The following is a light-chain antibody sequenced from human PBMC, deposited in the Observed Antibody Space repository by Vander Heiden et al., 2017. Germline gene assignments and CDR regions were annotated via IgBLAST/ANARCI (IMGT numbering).Light chain of an antibody. V-gene: IGLV2-8*01. Sequence: QSALTQPPSASGSPGQSVTISCTGTSSDVGGYNYVSWYQQHPGKAPKLMIYEVSKRPSGVPDRFSGSKSGNTASLTVSGLQAEEEADYYCSSYAGSNNEVFGTGTKVTVL. CDR2: EVS. CDR1: SSDVGGYNY. J-gene: IGLJ1*01. CDR3: SSYAGSNNEV.